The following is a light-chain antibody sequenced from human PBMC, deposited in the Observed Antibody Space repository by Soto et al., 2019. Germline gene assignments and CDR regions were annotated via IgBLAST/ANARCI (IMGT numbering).Light chain of an antibody. CDR1: SSDVGGYNY. V-gene: IGLV2-14*01. Sequence: ALTQPASVSGSPGQSITISCTGTSSDVGGYNYVSWYQQHPGKAPKLMIYEVSNRPSGVSNRFSGSKSGNTASLTISGLQAEDEADYYCSSYTSSSTLYVFGTGTKV. CDR3: SSYTSSSTLYV. CDR2: EVS. J-gene: IGLJ1*01.